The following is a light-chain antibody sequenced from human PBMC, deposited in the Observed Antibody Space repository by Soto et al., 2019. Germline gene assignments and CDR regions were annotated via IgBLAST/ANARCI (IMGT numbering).Light chain of an antibody. CDR3: QQRSNWPPRVT. CDR2: GAS. V-gene: IGKV3-15*01. Sequence: EIVMTPSPATLSVSPAGIATLSCRSSQSISDTLAWYQQTPGQAPRLLIYGASTRAPGFPARFSGSGSGTDFTLTISSLEPEDFAVYYCQQRSNWPPRVTFGQGTKV. J-gene: IGKJ1*01. CDR1: QSISDT.